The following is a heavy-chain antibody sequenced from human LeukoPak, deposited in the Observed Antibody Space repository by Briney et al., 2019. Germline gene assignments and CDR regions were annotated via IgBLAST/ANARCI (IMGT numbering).Heavy chain of an antibody. J-gene: IGHJ4*02. Sequence: GGSLRLSCAASGFTFSSYGMHWVRQAPGKGLEWVAVIWYDGSNKYYADSVKGRFTISRDNAKNALYLQMNSLRAEDTAVYYCARDDADYFEYWGQGTLVTVSS. CDR2: IWYDGSNK. CDR3: ARDDADYFEY. CDR1: GFTFSSYG. V-gene: IGHV3-33*01.